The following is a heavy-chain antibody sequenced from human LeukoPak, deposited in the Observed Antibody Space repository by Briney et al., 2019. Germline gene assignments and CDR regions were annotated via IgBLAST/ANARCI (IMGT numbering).Heavy chain of an antibody. D-gene: IGHD3-3*01. J-gene: IGHJ4*02. CDR1: GFTFSSYG. CDR3: ARTFWSGYWGFDY. V-gene: IGHV3-30*03. Sequence: PGRSLRLSCAASGFTFSSYGMHWVRQAPGKGLEWGAVISYDGSNKYYADSVKGRFTISRDNSKNTLYLQMNSLRAEDTAVYYCARTFWSGYWGFDYWGQGTLVTVSS. CDR2: ISYDGSNK.